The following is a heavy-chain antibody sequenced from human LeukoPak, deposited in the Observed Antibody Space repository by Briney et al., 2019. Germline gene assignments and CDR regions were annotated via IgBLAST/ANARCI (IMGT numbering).Heavy chain of an antibody. V-gene: IGHV3-21*01. J-gene: IGHJ4*02. CDR1: GFIFSNYG. CDR2: ISDSGRNT. D-gene: IGHD3-10*01. CDR3: AVLPSGLH. Sequence: GSLRLACAASGFIFSNYGMRWVRPAPGKGPDWVSSISDSGRNTYYADSVKGRFTISRDNAKNSLYLQMNSLRAEDTAVYYCAVLPSGLHWGQGTLVTVSS.